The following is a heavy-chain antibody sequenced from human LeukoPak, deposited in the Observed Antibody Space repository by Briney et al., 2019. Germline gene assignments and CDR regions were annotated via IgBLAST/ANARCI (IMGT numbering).Heavy chain of an antibody. D-gene: IGHD6-13*01. Sequence: QAGGSLRLSCAASGFTVSSYSMNWVRQAPGKGLEWVSYISSSSSTIYYADSVKGRFTISRDNSKNTLYLQMNSLRAEDTAVYYCAKGIRDLPAAGPEDYWGQGTLVTVSS. CDR2: ISSSSSTI. CDR1: GFTVSSYS. CDR3: AKGIRDLPAAGPEDY. J-gene: IGHJ4*02. V-gene: IGHV3-48*01.